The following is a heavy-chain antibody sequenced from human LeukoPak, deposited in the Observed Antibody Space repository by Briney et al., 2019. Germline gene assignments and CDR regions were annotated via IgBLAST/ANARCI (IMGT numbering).Heavy chain of an antibody. V-gene: IGHV1-2*06. CDR2: INPNSGGT. CDR3: ARDEGRGVYQLLYYFDY. J-gene: IGHJ4*02. Sequence: ASVKVSCKASGYTFTGYYMHWVRQAPGQGLEWMGRINPNSGGTNYAQKFQGRVTMTRDTSISTAYMELSRLRSDDTAVYYCARDEGRGVYQLLYYFDYWGQGTLVTVSS. D-gene: IGHD2-2*01. CDR1: GYTFTGYY.